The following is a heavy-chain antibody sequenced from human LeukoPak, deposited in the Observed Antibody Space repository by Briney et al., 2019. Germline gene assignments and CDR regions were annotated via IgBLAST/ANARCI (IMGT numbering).Heavy chain of an antibody. J-gene: IGHJ4*02. CDR3: ASHLGVYSSSSFDY. CDR1: GFTFSNYA. Sequence: GGSLRLSCAATGFTFSNYAMSWVRQAPGKGLEWVSAISGSGGSTYYADSVKGRFTISRDNSKNTLCLQMSSLRVEDTAVYYCASHLGVYSSSSFDYWGQGTLVTVSS. D-gene: IGHD6-6*01. V-gene: IGHV3-23*01. CDR2: ISGSGGST.